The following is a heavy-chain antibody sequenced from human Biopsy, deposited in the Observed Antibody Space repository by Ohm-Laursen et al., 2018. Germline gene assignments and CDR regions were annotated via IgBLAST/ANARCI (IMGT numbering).Heavy chain of an antibody. CDR1: GGTFSNYG. CDR3: ARGPHSGSHSCFDY. J-gene: IGHJ4*02. D-gene: IGHD1-26*01. CDR2: NIPILGTG. Sequence: SSVKVSCKAPGGTFSNYGVNWVRQAPGQGLEWLGGNIPILGTGNYAQKFQGRVTISADESTSTSYMELSSLTTEDTAIYYCARGPHSGSHSCFDYWGRGTLVTVSS. V-gene: IGHV1-69*01.